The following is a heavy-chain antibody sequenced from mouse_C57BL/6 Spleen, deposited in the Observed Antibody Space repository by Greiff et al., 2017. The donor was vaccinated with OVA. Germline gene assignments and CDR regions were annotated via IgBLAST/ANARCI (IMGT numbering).Heavy chain of an antibody. J-gene: IGHJ2*01. V-gene: IGHV5-4*01. D-gene: IGHD1-1*01. CDR3: ARDQGYGSSWSY. CDR1: GFTFSSYA. CDR2: ISDGGSYT. Sequence: EVQVVESGGGLVKPGGSLKLSCAASGFTFSSYAMSWVRQTPEKRLEWVATISDGGSYTYYPDNVKGRFTISRDNSKNNLYLQMSHLKSEDTAVYYCARDQGYGSSWSYWGQGTTLTVSS.